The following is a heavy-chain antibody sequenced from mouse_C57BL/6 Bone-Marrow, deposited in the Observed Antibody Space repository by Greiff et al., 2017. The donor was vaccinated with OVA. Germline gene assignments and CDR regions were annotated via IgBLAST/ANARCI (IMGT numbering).Heavy chain of an antibody. CDR1: GFTFSDYG. CDR2: ISNLAYSI. J-gene: IGHJ3*01. Sequence: EVHLVESGGGLVQPGGSLNLSCAASGFTFSDYGMAWVRQAPRKGPEWVAFISNLAYSIYYADTVTGRFTISRENAKNTLYLEMSSLRSEDTAMYYCARHDYDGRDVWGQGTLVTVSA. D-gene: IGHD2-4*01. CDR3: ARHDYDGRDV. V-gene: IGHV5-15*01.